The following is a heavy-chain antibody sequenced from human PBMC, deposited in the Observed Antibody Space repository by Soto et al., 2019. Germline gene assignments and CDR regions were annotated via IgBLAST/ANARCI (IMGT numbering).Heavy chain of an antibody. Sequence: PSETLSLTCTVSGGSISSSSHHWVWIRQPPGKGLEWIGSIYYSGTTYYNPSLKSRLTISVDTSKNQFSLKLSSVTPADTAVYYCAREKDSAGDYWGQGTLVTVSS. V-gene: IGHV4-39*02. CDR2: IYYSGTT. CDR1: GGSISSSSHH. D-gene: IGHD6-13*01. CDR3: AREKDSAGDY. J-gene: IGHJ4*02.